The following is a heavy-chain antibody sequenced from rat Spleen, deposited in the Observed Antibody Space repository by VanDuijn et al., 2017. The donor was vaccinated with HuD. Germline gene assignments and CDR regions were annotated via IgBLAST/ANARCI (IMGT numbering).Heavy chain of an antibody. V-gene: IGHV5-29*01. J-gene: IGHJ2*01. CDR3: ARHNSGYGYFDY. CDR2: FSYDGGNT. Sequence: EVQLVESGGGLVQPGRSLKLSCVASGFTFNNYWMTWVRQAPTKGLEWVATFSYDGGNTYYRDSVRGRFTISRDNAKNTLYLQMDSLRSEDTATYYCARHNSGYGYFDYWGQGVMVTVSS. D-gene: IGHD4-3*01. CDR1: GFTFNNYW.